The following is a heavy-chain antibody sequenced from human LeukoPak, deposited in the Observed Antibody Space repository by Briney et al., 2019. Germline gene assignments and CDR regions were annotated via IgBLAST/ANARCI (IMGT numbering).Heavy chain of an antibody. J-gene: IGHJ4*02. V-gene: IGHV4-4*07. CDR2: IYTSGST. CDR1: GGSISSYY. D-gene: IGHD3-16*02. CDR3: ASSFSYPLLFDY. Sequence: PSETLSLTCTVSGGSISSYYWSWIRQPAGKGLEWIGRIYTSGSTNYNPSLKSRVTISVDTSKNQFSLKLSSVTAADTAVYYCASSFSYPLLFDYWGQGTLVTVSS.